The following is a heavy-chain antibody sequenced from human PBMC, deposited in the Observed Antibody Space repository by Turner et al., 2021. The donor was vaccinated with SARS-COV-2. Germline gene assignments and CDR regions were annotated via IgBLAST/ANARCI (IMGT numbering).Heavy chain of an antibody. CDR3: ARLVRRAEYYFDY. CDR2: IYYSGST. V-gene: IGHV4-39*01. D-gene: IGHD3-10*01. Sequence: QLQLQESGPGLVKPSETLSLTCTVSGCYISSSSYYWGWIRQPPGKGLEWIGSIYYSGSTYYNPSLKSRVTISVDTSKNQFSLKLSSVTAADTAVYYCARLVRRAEYYFDYWGQGTLVTVSS. J-gene: IGHJ4*02. CDR1: GCYISSSSYY.